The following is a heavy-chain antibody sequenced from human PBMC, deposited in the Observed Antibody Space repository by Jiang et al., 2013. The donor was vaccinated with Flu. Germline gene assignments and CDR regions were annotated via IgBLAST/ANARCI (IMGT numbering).Heavy chain of an antibody. V-gene: IGHV1-18*01. CDR2: ISAYNGKT. CDR1: GYNFSSYG. CDR3: ARDAVKEWESPGGLFDS. J-gene: IGHJ4*02. Sequence: YGAEVKKPGASVKVSCKASGYNFSSYGITWVRQAPGQGLECMGWISAYNGKTRYGQRVQGRVTMTTDTSTSTAYMELRSLRSDDTAVYYCARDAVKEWESPGGLFDSWGRGNPGHRLL. D-gene: IGHD1-26*01.